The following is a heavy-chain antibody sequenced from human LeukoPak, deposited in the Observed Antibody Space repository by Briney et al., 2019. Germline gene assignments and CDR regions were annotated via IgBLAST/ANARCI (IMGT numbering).Heavy chain of an antibody. CDR2: IHYSGST. CDR1: GGSISSSSYY. V-gene: IGHV4-39*07. J-gene: IGHJ5*02. D-gene: IGHD3-10*01. Sequence: SETLSLTCTVSGGSISSSSYYWAWIRQPPGKGLEWIGSIHYSGSTYYNPSLQSRVTISIDTSKNQFSLKLRFVTAADTAVYYCARVLTYGSEPYNWFDPWGQGTLVTVSS. CDR3: ARVLTYGSEPYNWFDP.